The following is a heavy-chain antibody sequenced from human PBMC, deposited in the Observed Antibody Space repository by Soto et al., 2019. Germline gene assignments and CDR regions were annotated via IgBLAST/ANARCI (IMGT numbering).Heavy chain of an antibody. CDR1: GFSLTSRPMG. J-gene: IGHJ4*02. V-gene: IGHV2-5*02. CDR2: IYWDDDK. Sequence: QITLKESAPTRVKPTQTLTLTCTFSGFSLTSRPMGVGWIRQPPGKALEWLAFIYWDDDKRYSPSLRSRLTLTMDPSGNQLGLTMTNMDPVDTATYYCAHRLSGYNWNGGYFDYWGQGALVTVSS. CDR3: AHRLSGYNWNGGYFDY. D-gene: IGHD1-1*01.